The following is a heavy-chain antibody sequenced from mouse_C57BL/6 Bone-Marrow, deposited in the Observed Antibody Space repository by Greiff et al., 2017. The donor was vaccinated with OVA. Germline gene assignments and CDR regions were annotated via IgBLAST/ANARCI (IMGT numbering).Heavy chain of an antibody. V-gene: IGHV1-19*01. CDR2: INPYNGGT. CDR3: ARSVTTVGQGMDY. CDR1: GYTFTDYY. D-gene: IGHD1-1*01. Sequence: VQLQQSGPVLVKPGASVKMSCKASGYTFTDYYMNWVKQSHGKSLEWIGVINPYNGGTSYNQKFKGKATLTVDKASSTAYMELNSLTSEDSAVDYCARSVTTVGQGMDYWGQGTSVTVSS. J-gene: IGHJ4*01.